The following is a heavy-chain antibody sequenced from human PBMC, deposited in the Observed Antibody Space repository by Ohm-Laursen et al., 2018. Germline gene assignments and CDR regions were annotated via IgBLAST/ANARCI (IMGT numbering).Heavy chain of an antibody. CDR1: GFTFSSYA. D-gene: IGHD6-25*01. CDR2: ITDSAGDT. V-gene: IGHV3-23*01. J-gene: IGHJ4*02. Sequence: GSLRLSCTAPGFTFSSYAMSWVRQAPGKGLDWFSAITDSAGDTYHADSVKGRFTISRDNSKDTLYLQMNSLRAEDTAVYYCAKGSASSRPYYFDYWGQGTLVTVSS. CDR3: AKGSASSRPYYFDY.